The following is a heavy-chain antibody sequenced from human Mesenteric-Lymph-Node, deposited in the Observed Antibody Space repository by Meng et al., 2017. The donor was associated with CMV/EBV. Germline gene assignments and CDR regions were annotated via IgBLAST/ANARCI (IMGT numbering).Heavy chain of an antibody. CDR1: GLTFDDYA. V-gene: IGHV3-20*04. Sequence: GESLKISCVASGLTFDDYAMHWVRQVPGKGLEWVSGVNWNGGSTGYADSVKGRFTISRDNAKNSLYLQMNSLRAEDTALYYCARAGGSGSYSGIDYWGQGTLVTVSS. D-gene: IGHD1-26*01. CDR2: VNWNGGST. CDR3: ARAGGSGSYSGIDY. J-gene: IGHJ4*02.